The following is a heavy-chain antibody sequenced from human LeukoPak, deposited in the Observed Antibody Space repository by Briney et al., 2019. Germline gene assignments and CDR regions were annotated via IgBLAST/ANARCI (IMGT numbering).Heavy chain of an antibody. CDR2: ISYDGSNK. J-gene: IGHJ6*03. D-gene: IGHD6-13*01. CDR1: GFTFSSYA. Sequence: PGGSLRLSCAASGFTFSSYAMHWVRQAPGKGLEWVAVISYDGSNKYYADSVKGRFTISRDNSKNSLYLQMNSLRADDTAVYYCARALSIAAAGTSPSDYYYYYMDVWGKGTTVTISS. CDR3: ARALSIAAAGTSPSDYYYYYMDV. V-gene: IGHV3-30*04.